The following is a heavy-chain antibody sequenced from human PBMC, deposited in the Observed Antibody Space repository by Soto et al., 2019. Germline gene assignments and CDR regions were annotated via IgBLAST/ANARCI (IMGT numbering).Heavy chain of an antibody. D-gene: IGHD6-13*01. Sequence: GESLKISCNGSGYIFTTYWIAWVRQMPGKGLEWMGIIDPGDSDTTYSPSFQGQVTISADKSISTAYMQWNSLKASDTAMYYCARLTPGIAPGGRYFDYWGQGTLVTVSS. J-gene: IGHJ4*02. CDR1: GYIFTTYW. CDR3: ARLTPGIAPGGRYFDY. V-gene: IGHV5-51*01. CDR2: IDPGDSDT.